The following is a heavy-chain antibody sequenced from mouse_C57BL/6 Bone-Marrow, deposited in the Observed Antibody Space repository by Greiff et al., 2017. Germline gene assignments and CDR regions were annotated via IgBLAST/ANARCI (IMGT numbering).Heavy chain of an antibody. CDR3: ARRDYYGSSSYYYAMGY. CDR1: GYTFTSYW. D-gene: IGHD1-1*01. Sequence: QVQLQQPGAELVKPGASVKLSCTASGYTFTSYWMHWVKQRPGQGLEWIGMIHPNSGSTNYNEKFKSKATLTVDKSSSTAYMQLSSLTSEDSAVYYCARRDYYGSSSYYYAMGYWGQGTSVTVSS. CDR2: IHPNSGST. V-gene: IGHV1-64*01. J-gene: IGHJ4*01.